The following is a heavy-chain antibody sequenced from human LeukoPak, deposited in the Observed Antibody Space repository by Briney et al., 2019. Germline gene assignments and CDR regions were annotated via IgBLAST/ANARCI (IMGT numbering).Heavy chain of an antibody. CDR3: TTESSGSLYY. Sequence: GGSLKDSWAGSGINLSKVRVSLVGQAPGKGLEWVGRIKSKADGGTTDYAAPVKGRFTISRDDSRNTPSLQMNSLKTNGPAVYYSTTESSGSLYYWGERTLVTVSS. D-gene: IGHD6-19*01. CDR1: GINLSKVR. V-gene: IGHV3-15*01. J-gene: IGHJ4*02. CDR2: IKSKADGGTT.